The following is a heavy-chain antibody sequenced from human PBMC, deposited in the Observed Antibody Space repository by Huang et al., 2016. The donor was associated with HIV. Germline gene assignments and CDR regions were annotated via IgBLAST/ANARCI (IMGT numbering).Heavy chain of an antibody. CDR3: ARTDYGEYRSEY. J-gene: IGHJ4*02. CDR2: SSHSGST. V-gene: IGHV4-34*01. D-gene: IGHD4-17*01. CDR1: GGSFSGYY. Sequence: QVQLQQWGAGLLKPSETLSLTCVVYGGSFSGYYWSWIRQPPGKGLEWIGESSHSGSTNYNPSLKSRASIVVDTSKNQFSLKVSPVTAADSAVYFCARTDYGEYRSEYWGQGTLVTVSS.